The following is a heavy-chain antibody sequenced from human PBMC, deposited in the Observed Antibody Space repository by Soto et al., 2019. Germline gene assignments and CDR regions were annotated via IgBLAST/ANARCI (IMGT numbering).Heavy chain of an antibody. CDR3: AKDRVPNDSSGYGGSGAFDI. J-gene: IGHJ3*02. V-gene: IGHV3-23*01. CDR1: GFTFSSYA. CDR2: ISSGAGT. Sequence: GGSLRLSCAASGFTFSSYAMSWVRQVPGKGLEWVSAISSGAGTYYVDSVKGRFTISRDNSKNTLYLQMNSLRAEDTAVYSCAKDRVPNDSSGYGGSGAFDIWGQGTMVTVSS. D-gene: IGHD3-22*01.